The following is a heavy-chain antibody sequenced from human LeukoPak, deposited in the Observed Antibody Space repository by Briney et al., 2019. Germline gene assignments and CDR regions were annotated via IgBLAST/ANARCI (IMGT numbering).Heavy chain of an antibody. CDR3: ARGAYMFDY. Sequence: PGGSLRLSCTASGFTFSSYWMSWVRQAPGKGLEWVANIKQDGSEKYYVDSVKGRFTISRDNAKKSLYLQMNSLRGEDTAVYYCARGAYMFDYWGQGTLVTDSS. CDR2: IKQDGSEK. CDR1: GFTFSSYW. V-gene: IGHV3-7*04. J-gene: IGHJ4*02. D-gene: IGHD3-16*01.